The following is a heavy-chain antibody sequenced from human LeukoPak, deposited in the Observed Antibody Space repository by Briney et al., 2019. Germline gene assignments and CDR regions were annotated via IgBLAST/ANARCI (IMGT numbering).Heavy chain of an antibody. Sequence: PGGSRRLSCAASGFTFSNYAMSWVRQAPGKGLQWVSAITGSGGSTYYADSVKGRFTISRDNSNNTLYLQMSGLRAGDTAVYYCARHTGSTWSTGYWGQGTLVTVSS. J-gene: IGHJ4*02. CDR1: GFTFSNYA. D-gene: IGHD6-13*01. CDR2: ITGSGGST. V-gene: IGHV3-23*01. CDR3: ARHTGSTWSTGY.